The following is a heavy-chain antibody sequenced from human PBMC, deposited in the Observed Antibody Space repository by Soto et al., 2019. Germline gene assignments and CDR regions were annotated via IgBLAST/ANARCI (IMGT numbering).Heavy chain of an antibody. J-gene: IGHJ4*02. V-gene: IGHV4-59*01. CDR3: ARWLGYGPHFDY. CDR1: GGSIGRYY. D-gene: IGHD5-12*01. Sequence: SETLSLTCTVSGGSIGRYYWSWIGQPPGKGLEWIGFIYYSGSTNYNPSLKSRVTISVDTSQNQFSLMLTSVTAADTAVYYCARWLGYGPHFDYWGQGTLVTVSS. CDR2: IYYSGST.